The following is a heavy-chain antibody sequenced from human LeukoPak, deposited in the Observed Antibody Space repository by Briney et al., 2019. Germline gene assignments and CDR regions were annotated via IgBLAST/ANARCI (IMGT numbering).Heavy chain of an antibody. J-gene: IGHJ6*04. CDR1: GFTFSNYN. Sequence: GGSLRLSCAASGFTFSNYNMNWVRHAPGKGLEWVSSITSSSSYIYYADSVKGRFTISRDNAKNSLHLQMDSLRAEDTAVYYCAELGITMIGGVWGKGTTVTISS. V-gene: IGHV3-21*01. CDR2: ITSSSSYI. CDR3: AELGITMIGGV. D-gene: IGHD3-10*02.